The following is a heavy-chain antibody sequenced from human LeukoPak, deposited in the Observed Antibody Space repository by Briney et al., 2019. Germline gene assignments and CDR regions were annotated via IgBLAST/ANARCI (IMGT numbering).Heavy chain of an antibody. CDR1: GYTFTGYY. D-gene: IGHD3-3*01. CDR2: INPNSGGT. Sequence: ASVKVSCKASGYTFTGYYMHWVRQAPGQGLEWMGWINPNSGGTNYAQKFQGRVTMTRDTPISTAYMELSRLRSDDTAVYYCARGKLLEWLLYGDAFDIWGQGTMVTVSS. J-gene: IGHJ3*02. V-gene: IGHV1-2*02. CDR3: ARGKLLEWLLYGDAFDI.